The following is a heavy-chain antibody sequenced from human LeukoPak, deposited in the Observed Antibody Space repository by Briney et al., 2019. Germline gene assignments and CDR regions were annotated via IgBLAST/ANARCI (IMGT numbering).Heavy chain of an antibody. Sequence: SETLSLTCAVYGGSFSGYYWSWIRQPPGKGLEWIGEINHSGSTNYNPSLKSRVTISVDTSKNQFSLKLSSVTAADTAVYYCARGALYYDFWSGYWHLGKDNYYYYYMDVWGKGTTVTVSS. CDR1: GGSFSGYY. V-gene: IGHV4-34*01. CDR3: ARGALYYDFWSGYWHLGKDNYYYYYMDV. J-gene: IGHJ6*03. D-gene: IGHD3-3*01. CDR2: INHSGST.